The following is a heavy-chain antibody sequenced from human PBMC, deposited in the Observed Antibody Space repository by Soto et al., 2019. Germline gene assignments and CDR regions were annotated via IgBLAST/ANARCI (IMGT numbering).Heavy chain of an antibody. CDR3: ARDRRVTSGLWYFDY. D-gene: IGHD4-4*01. CDR2: IIPIFGTA. V-gene: IGHV1-69*13. J-gene: IGHJ4*02. Sequence: SVQVSCKASGVTFSSYAISWVRQAPGQGLEWMGGIIPIFGTANYAQKFQGRVTITADESTRTAYMELSSLRSEDTAVYYCARDRRVTSGLWYFDYWGQGTLVTVSS. CDR1: GVTFSSYA.